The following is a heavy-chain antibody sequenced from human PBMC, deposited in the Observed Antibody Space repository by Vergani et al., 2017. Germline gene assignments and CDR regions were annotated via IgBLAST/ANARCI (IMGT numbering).Heavy chain of an antibody. CDR1: GGSISSSSYY. CDR3: ARHQGFVVVPAAIDY. D-gene: IGHD2-2*01. V-gene: IGHV4-39*01. CDR2: IYYSGST. J-gene: IGHJ4*02. Sequence: QLQLQESGPGLVKPSETLSLTCTVSGGSISSSSYYWGWIRQPPGKGLEWIGSIYYSGSTYYNPSLKSRVTISVDTSKNQFSLKLSSVTAADTAVYCCARHQGFVVVPAAIDYWGQGTLVTVSS.